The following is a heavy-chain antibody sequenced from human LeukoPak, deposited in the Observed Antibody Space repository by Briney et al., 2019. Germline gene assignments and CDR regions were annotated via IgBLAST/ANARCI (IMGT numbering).Heavy chain of an antibody. J-gene: IGHJ6*03. D-gene: IGHD3-10*01. CDR2: IYYSGST. CDR1: GGSISSGDYY. V-gene: IGHV4-30-4*08. CDR3: ASGGEASSNYYYYYYMDV. Sequence: PSQTLSLTCTVSGGSISSGDYYWSGIRQPPGKGLEWIGYIYYSGSTYYNPSLKSRVTISVDTSKNQFSLKLSSVTAADTAVYYCASGGEASSNYYYYYYMDVWGKGTTVTVSS.